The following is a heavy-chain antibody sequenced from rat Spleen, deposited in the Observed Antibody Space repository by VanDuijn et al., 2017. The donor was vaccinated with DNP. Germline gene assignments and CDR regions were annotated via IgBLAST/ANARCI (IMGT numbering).Heavy chain of an antibody. CDR2: MWYDGDT. CDR3: YGGGY. Sequence: QVQLKESGPGLVQPSETLSLTCTVSGFSLTTYSVSWVRQPSGKGPEWMGKMWYDGDTAYNSALKSRLSISRDTSKSQVFLKMHSLQTEDTAMYFCYGGGYWGQGVMVTVSS. D-gene: IGHD1-11*01. CDR1: GFSLTTYS. J-gene: IGHJ2*01. V-gene: IGHV2-15*01.